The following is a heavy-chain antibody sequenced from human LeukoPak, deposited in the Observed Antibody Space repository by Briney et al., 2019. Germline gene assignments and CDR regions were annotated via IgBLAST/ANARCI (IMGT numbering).Heavy chain of an antibody. CDR3: ARGDSSGYLGYYYYMDV. CDR2: IYDSGNT. CDR1: GASISSYS. Sequence: PSETLTLTCTVPGASISSYSWSWIRQPPGKGLEWIGYIYDSGNTNYNPSLKSRVTISVDTSKNQFSLKLSSVTAADTAVYYCARGDSSGYLGYYYYMDVWGKGTAVTVSS. V-gene: IGHV4-59*12. J-gene: IGHJ6*03. D-gene: IGHD3-22*01.